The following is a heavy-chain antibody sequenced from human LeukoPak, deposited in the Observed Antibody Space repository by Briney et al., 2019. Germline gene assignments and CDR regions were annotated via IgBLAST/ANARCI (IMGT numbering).Heavy chain of an antibody. D-gene: IGHD2-2*01. CDR2: IKEDGSEK. CDR1: GFTFSSYW. Sequence: GGSLRLSCGASGFTFSSYWMTWVRQVPGKGLEWVANIKEDGSEKYYVDSVKGRFTVSRDNAKRSLYLQIESLRDDDTAVYHCALSSIHKDYYFGMDVWGQGTTVTVSS. V-gene: IGHV3-7*03. CDR3: ALSSIHKDYYFGMDV. J-gene: IGHJ6*02.